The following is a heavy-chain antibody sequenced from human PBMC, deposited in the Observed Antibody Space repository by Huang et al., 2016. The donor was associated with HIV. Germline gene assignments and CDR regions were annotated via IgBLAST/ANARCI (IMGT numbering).Heavy chain of an antibody. CDR3: ARNQWLDY. CDR2: ISPNSDQR. Sequence: EVQLAESGGGLVKRGGSLRLSCAASGFNFDSYTMNWVRQAPGKVLECVSSISPNSDQRFYRDSVKGRFTISRDDGKKSLYLQMNGLRAEDTAVYYCARNQWLDYWDQGTLVTVSS. CDR1: GFNFDSYT. D-gene: IGHD6-19*01. J-gene: IGHJ4*02. V-gene: IGHV3-21*01.